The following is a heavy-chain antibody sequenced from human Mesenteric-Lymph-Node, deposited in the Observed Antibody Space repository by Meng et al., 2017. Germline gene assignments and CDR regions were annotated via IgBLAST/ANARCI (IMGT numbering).Heavy chain of an antibody. CDR2: TSHSGST. D-gene: IGHD4-17*01. J-gene: IGHJ5*02. CDR3: ARGLVKYTVTRVGNWFDP. Sequence: QGAREETGPGLVKPSGTLSLPCAVSGGYSIRSDGWSWVRQPPGKGLKWIGETSHSGSTNYSPSLKSRVTISLDKSKNQLSLKLSSVTAADTAVYYCARGLVKYTVTRVGNWFDPWGQGTLVTVSS. V-gene: IGHV4-4*02. CDR1: GGYSIRSDG.